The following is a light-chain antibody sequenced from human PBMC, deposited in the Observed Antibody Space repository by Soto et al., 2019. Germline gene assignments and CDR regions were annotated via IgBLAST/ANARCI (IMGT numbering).Light chain of an antibody. CDR2: AAF. Sequence: DIQMTQSPSSLSASVGDRVTITCRTSQSISNYLNWYQQRPGKGPKLLIYAAFILQNGVPSRFSGSPSGTDFTLTNSTLQPEDFATYYCQQSYSTPGNLGPGTRLEIE. CDR1: QSISNY. CDR3: QQSYSTPGN. V-gene: IGKV1-39*01. J-gene: IGKJ5*01.